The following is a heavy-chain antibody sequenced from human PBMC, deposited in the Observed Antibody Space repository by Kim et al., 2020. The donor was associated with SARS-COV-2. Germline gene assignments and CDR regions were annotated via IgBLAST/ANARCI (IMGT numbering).Heavy chain of an antibody. J-gene: IGHJ6*02. V-gene: IGHV7-4-1*02. D-gene: IGHD3-10*01. CDR2: INTNTGNP. CDR1: GYTFTSYA. CDR3: AAGSGSYPQNYYGMDV. Sequence: ASVKVSCKASGYTFTSYAMNWVRQAPGQGLEWMGWINTNTGNPTYAQGFTGRFVFSLDTSVSTAYLQISSLKAEDTAVYYCAAGSGSYPQNYYGMDVWGQGTTVTVSS.